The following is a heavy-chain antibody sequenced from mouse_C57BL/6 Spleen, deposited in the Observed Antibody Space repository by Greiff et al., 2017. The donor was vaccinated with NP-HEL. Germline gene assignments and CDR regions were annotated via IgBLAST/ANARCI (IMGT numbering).Heavy chain of an antibody. CDR2: IDPSDSYT. D-gene: IGHD2-5*01. Sequence: QVQLQQPGAELVKPGASVKLSCKASGYTFTSYWMQWVKQRPGQGLEWIGEIDPSDSYTNYNQKFKGKATLTVDTSSSTAYMQLSSLTSEDSAVYYCARGGGYYSNYYFDYWGQGTTLTVSS. V-gene: IGHV1-50*01. CDR1: GYTFTSYW. CDR3: ARGGGYYSNYYFDY. J-gene: IGHJ2*01.